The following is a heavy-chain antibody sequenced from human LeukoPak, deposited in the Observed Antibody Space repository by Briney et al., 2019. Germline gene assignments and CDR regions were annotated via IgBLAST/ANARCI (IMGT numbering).Heavy chain of an antibody. D-gene: IGHD6-19*01. CDR1: GFTFSSYA. CDR3: ARYEGSGWFDY. CDR2: ISYDGSNK. Sequence: PGGSLRLSCAASGFTFSSYAMHWVRQAPGKGLEWVAVISYDGSNKYYADSVKGRFTISRDNPKNTLYLQMNSLRAEDTAVYYCARYEGSGWFDYWGQGTLVTVSS. J-gene: IGHJ4*02. V-gene: IGHV3-30*04.